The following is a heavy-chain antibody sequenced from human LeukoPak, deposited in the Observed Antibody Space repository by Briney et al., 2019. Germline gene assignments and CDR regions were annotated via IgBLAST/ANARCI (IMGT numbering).Heavy chain of an antibody. D-gene: IGHD6-13*01. Sequence: GGSLRLSCAASGFTFSNYWMRWVRQARGKGLEWVANIKEDGSEKYYVDSVKGRFTISRDNARNSLYLQMNSLRAEDTAVYYCASGRQLGYWGQGTLVTVSS. V-gene: IGHV3-7*01. CDR2: IKEDGSEK. J-gene: IGHJ4*02. CDR1: GFTFSNYW. CDR3: ASGRQLGY.